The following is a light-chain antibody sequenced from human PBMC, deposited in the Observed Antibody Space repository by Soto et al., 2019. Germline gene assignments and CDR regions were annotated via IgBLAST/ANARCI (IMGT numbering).Light chain of an antibody. CDR3: QQYESYSLT. CDR1: HSIRDC. J-gene: IGKJ4*01. V-gene: IGKV1-5*01. CDR2: DVS. Sequence: DIPMTQSPSTLSASVGDSLTITCRASHSIRDCLAWYQQKPGKAPRLLIYDVSNLESGVPSRFSGSGSGTEFTLTISSLRPVDFATYYCQQYESYSLTFGGGTRVDIK.